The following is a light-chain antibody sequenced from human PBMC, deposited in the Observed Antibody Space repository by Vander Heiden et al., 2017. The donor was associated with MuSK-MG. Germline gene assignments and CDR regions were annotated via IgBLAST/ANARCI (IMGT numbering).Light chain of an antibody. V-gene: IGKV1-39*01. CDR3: QQSDSNPTWT. J-gene: IGKJ1*01. CDR2: AAS. Sequence: DIQMTQSASSLSASVADRVTITCRASQSIRSYLNWYQQKPGKAPKLLIYAASSLQSGVPSRFSGSGSGTDFTLTISSLQPEDFAAYYCQQSDSNPTWTFGQGTKVEIK. CDR1: QSIRSY.